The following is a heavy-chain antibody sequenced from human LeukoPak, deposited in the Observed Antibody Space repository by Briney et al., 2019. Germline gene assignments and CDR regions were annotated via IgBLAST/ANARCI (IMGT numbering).Heavy chain of an antibody. Sequence: GGSLRLSCAASGFTFSSYEMNWVRQAPGKGLEWVSYISSSGTTIYYADSVKGRFTLSRDNAKNSLYLQMNSLRAEDTAVYYCAKDQGYSSSRLFDYWGQGTLVTVSS. CDR3: AKDQGYSSSRLFDY. CDR1: GFTFSSYE. V-gene: IGHV3-48*03. D-gene: IGHD6-6*01. J-gene: IGHJ4*02. CDR2: ISSSGTTI.